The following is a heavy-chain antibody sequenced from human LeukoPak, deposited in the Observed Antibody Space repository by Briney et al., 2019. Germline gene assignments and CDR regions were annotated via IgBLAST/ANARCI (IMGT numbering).Heavy chain of an antibody. D-gene: IGHD6-19*01. Sequence: PSETLSLTCTVSGGSISSYYWSWIRQPPGKGLEWIGYIYYSGSTNYNPSLKSRVTISVDTSKNQFSLKLSSVTAADTAVYYCARLFYGEYSSGPATDYWGQGTLVTVSS. CDR2: IYYSGST. V-gene: IGHV4-59*08. CDR1: GGSISSYY. CDR3: ARLFYGEYSSGPATDY. J-gene: IGHJ4*02.